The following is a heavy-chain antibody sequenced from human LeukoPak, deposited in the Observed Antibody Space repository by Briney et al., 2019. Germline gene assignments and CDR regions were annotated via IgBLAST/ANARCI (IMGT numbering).Heavy chain of an antibody. D-gene: IGHD2-15*01. CDR2: INPNSGGT. CDR3: ARDRRYCSGGSCSTDPYYYYYMDV. Sequence: ASVKVSCKASGYTFTGYYMHWVRQAPGQGLEWMGWINPNSGGTNYAQKFQGRVTMTRDTSISTAYMELSRLRSDDTAAYYCARDRRYCSGGSCSTDPYYYYYMDVWGKGTTVTVSS. J-gene: IGHJ6*03. V-gene: IGHV1-2*02. CDR1: GYTFTGYY.